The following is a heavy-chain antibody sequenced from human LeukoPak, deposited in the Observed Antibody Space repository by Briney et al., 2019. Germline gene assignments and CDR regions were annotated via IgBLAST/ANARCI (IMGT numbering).Heavy chain of an antibody. CDR1: GYTFTSYY. CDR2: INPSGGST. J-gene: IGHJ3*02. V-gene: IGHV1-46*01. Sequence: ASVKVSCKASGYTFTSYYMHWVRQAPGQGLEWMGIINPSGGSTSYAQKFQGRVTMTRDTSTSTVYMELSSLRSGDTAVYYCARDQAAAGTEDDAFDIWGQGTMVTVSS. D-gene: IGHD6-13*01. CDR3: ARDQAAAGTEDDAFDI.